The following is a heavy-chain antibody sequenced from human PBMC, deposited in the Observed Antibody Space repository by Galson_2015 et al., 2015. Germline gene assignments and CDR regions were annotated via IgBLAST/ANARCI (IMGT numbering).Heavy chain of an antibody. J-gene: IGHJ4*02. D-gene: IGHD1-26*01. V-gene: IGHV3-53*01. Sequence: SLRLSCAVSGVTVGNNYMSWVRQAPGKVLEWVSIIYSTGETYYADSVKGRFTISRDIFKNTVYLQMNNVRVEDTAMYYCVRDVGHGGGQGTLVTVSS. CDR1: GVTVGNNY. CDR2: IYSTGET. CDR3: VRDVGHG.